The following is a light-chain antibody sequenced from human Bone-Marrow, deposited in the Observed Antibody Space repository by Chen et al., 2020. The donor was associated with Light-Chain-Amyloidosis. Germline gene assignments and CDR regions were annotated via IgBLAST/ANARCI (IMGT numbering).Light chain of an antibody. CDR2: DEC. Sequence: SYVLTQPSSVSVAPGQTATLACGGNNIGSTSLHWYQQTPGQAPLLVVYDECARPSGLPGRWSGSNSGNTATLTISRVEAGEEADYDCQVWDRSSDRPVFGGGTKLTVL. V-gene: IGLV3-21*02. CDR1: NIGSTS. J-gene: IGLJ3*02. CDR3: QVWDRSSDRPV.